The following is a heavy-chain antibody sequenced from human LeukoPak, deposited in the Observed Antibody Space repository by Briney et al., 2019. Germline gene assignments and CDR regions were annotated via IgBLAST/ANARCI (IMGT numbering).Heavy chain of an antibody. Sequence: HPGGSLRLSCAASTLSLGPYGMHWVRQAPGKGLEWVAFIQYDGNNKYYADSVKGRFTVSRGNSKNTLYLQMDSLRVEDTAVYYCAKARIGYCTTSSCYYFDNWGQGTLVTVAS. CDR3: AKARIGYCTTSSCYYFDN. CDR1: TLSLGPYG. V-gene: IGHV3-30*02. CDR2: IQYDGNNK. J-gene: IGHJ4*02. D-gene: IGHD2-8*01.